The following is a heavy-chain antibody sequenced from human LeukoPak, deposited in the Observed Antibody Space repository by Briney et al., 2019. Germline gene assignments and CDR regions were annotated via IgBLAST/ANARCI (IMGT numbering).Heavy chain of an antibody. D-gene: IGHD5-18*01. Sequence: SSETLSLTCTVSGGSISSSSYYWGWIRQPPGKGLEWIGSIYYSGSTYYNPSLKSRVTISVDTSKNQFSLKLSSVTAADTAVYYCACTRGYSYGFFLGINCFDPWGQGTLVTVSS. V-gene: IGHV4-39*01. J-gene: IGHJ5*02. CDR3: ACTRGYSYGFFLGINCFDP. CDR2: IYYSGST. CDR1: GGSISSSSYY.